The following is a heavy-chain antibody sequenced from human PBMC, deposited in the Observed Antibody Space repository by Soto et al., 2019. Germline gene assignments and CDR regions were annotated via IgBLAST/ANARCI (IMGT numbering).Heavy chain of an antibody. J-gene: IGHJ4*02. CDR2: INPNGGST. Sequence: QVQLVQSGAEVKRPGASVKVSCKASGYTFTTYYMHWVRQAPGQGLEWLGIINPNGGSTTYGQKFQGRVPLTRDTSTSTVYLALSSLRAEDTAVYYCARAGYCSGGTCFHGNCDYWGQGTLVTVSA. CDR3: ARAGYCSGGTCFHGNCDY. V-gene: IGHV1-46*01. D-gene: IGHD2-15*01. CDR1: GYTFTTYY.